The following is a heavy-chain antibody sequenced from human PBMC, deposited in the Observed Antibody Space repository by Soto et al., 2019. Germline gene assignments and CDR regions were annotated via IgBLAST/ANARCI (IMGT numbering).Heavy chain of an antibody. V-gene: IGHV4-59*01. J-gene: IGHJ4*02. CDR1: GGSISSYY. Sequence: SETLSLTCTVSGGSISSYYWSWIRQPPGKGLEWIGYIYYSGSTNYNPSLKSRVTISVDTSKNQFSLKLSSVTAADTAVYYCARGPSTFTGWTFDYWGQGTLVTVSS. CDR2: IYYSGST. CDR3: ARGPSTFTGWTFDY. D-gene: IGHD6-19*01.